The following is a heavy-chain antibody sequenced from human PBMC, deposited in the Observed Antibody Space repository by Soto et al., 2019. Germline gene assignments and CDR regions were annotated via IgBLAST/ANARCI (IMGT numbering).Heavy chain of an antibody. V-gene: IGHV4-34*01. J-gene: IGHJ5*02. CDR2: INHSGST. CDR1: GGSFSGYY. CDR3: ARAAGYNWFDP. Sequence: SETLSLTCAVYGGSFSGYYWSWIRQPPGKGLEWIGEINHSGSTNYNPSLKSRVTISVDTSKNQFSLKLSSVTAADTAVYYCARAAGYNWFDPWGQGTLVTVSS. D-gene: IGHD6-13*01.